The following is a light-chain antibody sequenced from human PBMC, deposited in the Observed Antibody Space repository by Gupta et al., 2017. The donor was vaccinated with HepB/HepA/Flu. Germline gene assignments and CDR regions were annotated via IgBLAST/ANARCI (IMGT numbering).Light chain of an antibody. V-gene: IGKV3-15*01. CDR3: QQYNNWPPDT. CDR1: QSVSNN. Sequence: EIVMTQSPSTLSVSPAETATLSCSASQSVSNNLAWYQKKPGQAPRLLIYGISTRATGIPARFSGSGSGTDFSLTISSLQPEDSAVYYCQQYNNWPPDTFGQGTKVEIK. CDR2: GIS. J-gene: IGKJ2*01.